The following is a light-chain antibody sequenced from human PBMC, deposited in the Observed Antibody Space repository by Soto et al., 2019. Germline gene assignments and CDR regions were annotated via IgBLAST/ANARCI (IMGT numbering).Light chain of an antibody. CDR1: QSISSY. V-gene: IGKV1-39*01. CDR2: ATS. J-gene: IGKJ4*01. CDR3: QQSYSFPRT. Sequence: QSASVGDSVTLTCRASQSISSYVNWYQQKPGRAPKILIYATSVLQGGVPSRFSGSQSGTEFTLTISSLQPEDFATYYCQQSYSFPRTFGGGTKVDIK.